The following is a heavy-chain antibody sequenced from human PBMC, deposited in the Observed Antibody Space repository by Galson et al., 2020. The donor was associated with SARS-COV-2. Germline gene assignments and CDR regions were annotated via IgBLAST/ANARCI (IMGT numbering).Heavy chain of an antibody. J-gene: IGHJ4*02. CDR1: GFTFSDYY. CDR2: ISSSGSTI. CDR3: TRDRAATYLFDY. V-gene: IGHV3-11*01. Sequence: GGSLRLSCAASGFTFSDYYMSWIRQTPGKGLEWVSYISSSGSTIYYADSVKGRFTTSRDNATSSLYLQMNSLRVEDTAIYYCTRDRAATYLFDYWGQGTLVTVSS. D-gene: IGHD2-15*01.